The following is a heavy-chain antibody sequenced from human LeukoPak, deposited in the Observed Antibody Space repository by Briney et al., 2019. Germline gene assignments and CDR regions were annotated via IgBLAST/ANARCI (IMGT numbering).Heavy chain of an antibody. J-gene: IGHJ4*02. D-gene: IGHD3-22*01. CDR2: IYYSGST. Sequence: SETLSLTCTVSGGSISSGGYYWSWIRQHPGKGLEWIGYIYYSGSTYYNPSLKSRVTISVDTSKNQFSLKLSSVTAADTAVYYCARVPYYYDSSGYYGFDYWGQGTLVTVSS. CDR3: ARVPYYYDSSGYYGFDY. CDR1: GGSISSGGYY. V-gene: IGHV4-31*03.